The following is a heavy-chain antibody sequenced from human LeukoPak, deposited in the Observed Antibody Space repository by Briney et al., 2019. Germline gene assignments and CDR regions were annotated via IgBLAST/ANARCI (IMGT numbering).Heavy chain of an antibody. Sequence: ASVKVSCKASGYTFTSYDINWVRQAPGQGLEWMGIIKVSGGRTEYAQKFQGRVTVTKDMSTSTVYMELNNLRSEDTAVYYCAREPPESYYFDNWGQGTLVTVSS. J-gene: IGHJ4*02. CDR3: AREPPESYYFDN. CDR1: GYTFTSYD. CDR2: IKVSGGRT. V-gene: IGHV1-46*01.